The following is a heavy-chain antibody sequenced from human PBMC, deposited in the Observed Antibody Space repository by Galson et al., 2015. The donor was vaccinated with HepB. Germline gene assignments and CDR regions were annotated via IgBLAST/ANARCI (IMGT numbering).Heavy chain of an antibody. D-gene: IGHD7-27*01. CDR3: ARDGLTGGLFDY. J-gene: IGHJ4*02. CDR1: GGTFSTFI. V-gene: IGHV1-69*13. Sequence: SVKVSCKASGGTFSTFIISWVRQAPGQGLEWLGGISPMFGKANYAQKFQGSVTMTADESTSTVYMELSNLRSEDTAVYYCARDGLTGGLFDYWGQGTLVTVSS. CDR2: ISPMFGKA.